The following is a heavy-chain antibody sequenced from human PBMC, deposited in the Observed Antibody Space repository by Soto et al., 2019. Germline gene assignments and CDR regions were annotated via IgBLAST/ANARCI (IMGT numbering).Heavy chain of an antibody. CDR3: ARSSGDLHAYYYYGMDV. Sequence: GASVKGSCKASGGTFSSYAISWVRQAPGQGLEWMGGIIPIFGTANYAQKFQGRVTITADESTSTAYMELSSLRSEDTAVYYCARSSGDLHAYYYYGMDVWGQGTTVIVSS. D-gene: IGHD2-21*02. V-gene: IGHV1-69*01. CDR2: IIPIFGTA. CDR1: GGTFSSYA. J-gene: IGHJ6*02.